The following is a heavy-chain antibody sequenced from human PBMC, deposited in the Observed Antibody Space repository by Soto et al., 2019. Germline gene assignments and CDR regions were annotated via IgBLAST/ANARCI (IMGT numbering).Heavy chain of an antibody. D-gene: IGHD1-1*01. V-gene: IGHV3-33*03. J-gene: IGHJ3*02. CDR1: GFAFSNYA. Sequence: GGSLRLSCAASGFAFSNYAMHWVRQAPGKGLEWLAVIWNDGSNKYYADSVKGRFTISRDNSKNTVYLQMNSLRADDTAVYSCATWHLQEHAYDIWGQGTMVTVSS. CDR2: IWNDGSNK. CDR3: ATWHLQEHAYDI.